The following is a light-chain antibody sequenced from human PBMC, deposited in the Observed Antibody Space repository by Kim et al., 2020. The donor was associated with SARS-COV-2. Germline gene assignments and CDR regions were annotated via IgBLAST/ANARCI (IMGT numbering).Light chain of an antibody. CDR1: QSISSW. V-gene: IGKV1-5*01. J-gene: IGKJ4*01. Sequence: DIQMTQSPSTLSASVGDRVTITCRASQSISSWLAWYQQKPGKAPKLLIYDASSLGSGVPSRFSGSGSGTEFTLPISSLQPDDFATYYCQQYNSYSLTFGGGTKGDIK. CDR3: QQYNSYSLT. CDR2: DAS.